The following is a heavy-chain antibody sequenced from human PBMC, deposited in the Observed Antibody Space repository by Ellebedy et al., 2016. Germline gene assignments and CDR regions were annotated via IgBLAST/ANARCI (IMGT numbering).Heavy chain of an antibody. CDR2: ISGGGDTT. J-gene: IGHJ4*02. V-gene: IGHV3-23*01. CDR3: YYGHYSGS. D-gene: IGHD4-17*01. CDR1: GFTFRSTD. Sequence: GGSLRLSXVASGFTFRSTDMHWLRQAPGGGLEWISTISGGGDTTVSADSVKGRFTISRDNFRNTLYLQMNSLRAEDTAVYYCYYGHYSGSWGQGTLVTVSS.